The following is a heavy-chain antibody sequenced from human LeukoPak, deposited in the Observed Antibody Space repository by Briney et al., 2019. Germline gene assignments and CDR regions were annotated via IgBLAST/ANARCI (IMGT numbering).Heavy chain of an antibody. D-gene: IGHD3-3*01. J-gene: IGHJ3*02. CDR2: IYYSGST. CDR3: ARHPRITIFGVVGGFGAFDI. V-gene: IGHV4-39*01. CDR1: GGSISSSSYY. Sequence: SETLSLTCTVSGGSISSSSYYWGWIRQPPGKGLEWIGSIYYSGSTYYNPSLKSRVTISVDTSKNQFSLKLSSVTAADTAVYYCARHPRITIFGVVGGFGAFDIWGQGTMVTVSS.